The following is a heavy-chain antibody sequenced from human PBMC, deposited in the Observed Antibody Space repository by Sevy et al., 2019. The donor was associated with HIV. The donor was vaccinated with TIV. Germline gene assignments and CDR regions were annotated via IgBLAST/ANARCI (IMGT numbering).Heavy chain of an antibody. CDR1: GFTFATYW. CDR3: ARALADWGSFHYSS. D-gene: IGHD3-16*02. J-gene: IGHJ4*02. CDR2: IKQDGTDK. Sequence: GGSLILSCAASGFTFATYWMTWVRQAPGEGLEWVAYIKQDGTDKYYIDSVKGRFTISRDNGKNSLYLHMSGLRAEDTAVYYCARALADWGSFHYSSWGRGTLVTVSS. V-gene: IGHV3-7*01.